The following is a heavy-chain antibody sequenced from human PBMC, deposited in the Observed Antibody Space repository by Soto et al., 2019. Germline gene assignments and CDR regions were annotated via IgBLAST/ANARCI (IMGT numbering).Heavy chain of an antibody. D-gene: IGHD3-10*01. Sequence: PSETLPLTCTVAGGSIRIYSWSLMRQPPGGGLEWIGFIRHSGHTNYNPSLKGRVTVSLDTSKNQLSLRGTSITAADTDMYFFVRVVCTGDYLSELWRRG. CDR3: VRVVCTGDYLSEL. CDR2: IRHSGHT. V-gene: IGHV4-59*01. J-gene: IGHJ2*01. CDR1: GGSIRIYS.